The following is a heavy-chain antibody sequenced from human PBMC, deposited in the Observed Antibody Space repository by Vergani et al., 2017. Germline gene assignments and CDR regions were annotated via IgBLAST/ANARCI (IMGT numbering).Heavy chain of an antibody. CDR3: ARVMYRDEASTGYRLEGMDI. CDR1: GRSFNTYY. Sequence: QVQLEESGPGLVKPSETLSLTCTVSGRSFNTYYWSWIRQSPGKGLEWIGYIYSTGSTNYNSSLNSRVTMSVDTSKNQLSLKLRSVTAADTAVYFCARVMYRDEASTGYRLEGMDIWGQGTTVTISS. V-gene: IGHV4-59*13. J-gene: IGHJ6*02. CDR2: IYSTGST. D-gene: IGHD3-9*01.